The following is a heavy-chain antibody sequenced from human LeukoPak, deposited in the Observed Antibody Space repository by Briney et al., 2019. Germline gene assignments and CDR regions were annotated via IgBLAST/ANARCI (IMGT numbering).Heavy chain of an antibody. D-gene: IGHD6-6*01. CDR3: ARTAARRFDY. J-gene: IGHJ4*02. Sequence: ASVKVSCKASGYTFPSYFLHWVRQAPGQGLEWMGIINPTGGSTTYAQKFQGRVTMTRDTSTSTVYMELSSLRSDDTAVYYCARTAARRFDYWGQGTLVTVSS. V-gene: IGHV1-46*01. CDR2: INPTGGST. CDR1: GYTFPSYF.